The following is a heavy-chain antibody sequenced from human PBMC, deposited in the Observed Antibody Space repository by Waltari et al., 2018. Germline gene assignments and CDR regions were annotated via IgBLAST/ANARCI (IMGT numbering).Heavy chain of an antibody. CDR2: IYDGGSS. D-gene: IGHD3-16*01. Sequence: EVQLVETGGGLTRPGGSLRLSCAASGLSVSSNYISWVRQAPGRGWEWVSTIYDGGSSYYADSVKVRLTISRDNSKNTVYLQMNSLRVDDTAVYYCARVWRNYHYYGMDVWGQGTTVTVSS. CDR3: ARVWRNYHYYGMDV. CDR1: GLSVSSNY. V-gene: IGHV3-53*02. J-gene: IGHJ6*02.